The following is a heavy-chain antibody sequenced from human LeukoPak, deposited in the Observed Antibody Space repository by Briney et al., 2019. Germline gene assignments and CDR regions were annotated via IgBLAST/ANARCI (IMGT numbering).Heavy chain of an antibody. CDR1: GGSFSGYY. CDR3: ARGRFPLLY. J-gene: IGHJ4*02. D-gene: IGHD2-15*01. CDR2: INHSGST. Sequence: SETLSLTCAVYGGSFSGYYWSWIRQPPGKGLEWIGEINHSGSTNYNPSLKSRVTISVDKSKNQFSLKLSSVTAADTAVYYCARGRFPLLYWGQGTLVPVSS. V-gene: IGHV4-34*01.